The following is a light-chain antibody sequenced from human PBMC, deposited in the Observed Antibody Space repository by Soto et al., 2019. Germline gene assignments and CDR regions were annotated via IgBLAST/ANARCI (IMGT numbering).Light chain of an antibody. Sequence: EFVLTQSPGTVSFSPWESATLSFRASHSFAANYLAFYQQKLFHAPRLLIYGASSRATGIPDRFSGSGSGTDFTLTISRLEPQDFSVYYCHQYGTAPLTFGPGTKVDIK. V-gene: IGKV3-20*01. CDR2: GAS. CDR1: HSFAANY. J-gene: IGKJ3*01. CDR3: HQYGTAPLT.